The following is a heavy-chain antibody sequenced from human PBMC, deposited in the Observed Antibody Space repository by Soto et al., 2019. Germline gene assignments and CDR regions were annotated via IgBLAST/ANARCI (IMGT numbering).Heavy chain of an antibody. Sequence: SETLSLTCSVSGVSVSSDIYYWSWIRHHPGKGLEWIGYIYYSGNTYYNPSLGGRVTISLDTSKNHFSLRLRSVTPADTAVYYCARYPIVVVPAANYGLDVWGQGTTVTVSS. J-gene: IGHJ6*02. V-gene: IGHV4-31*03. CDR3: ARYPIVVVPAANYGLDV. CDR1: GVSVSSDIYY. D-gene: IGHD2-2*01. CDR2: IYYSGNT.